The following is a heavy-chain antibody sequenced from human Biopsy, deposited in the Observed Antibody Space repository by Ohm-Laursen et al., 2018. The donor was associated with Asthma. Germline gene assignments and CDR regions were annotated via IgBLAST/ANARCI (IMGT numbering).Heavy chain of an antibody. V-gene: IGHV1-69*13. J-gene: IGHJ4*02. CDR2: NNSGFVTT. CDR1: GGSFNTYV. CDR3: ARKAGSCISRTCYSLDF. D-gene: IGHD2-2*01. Sequence: GASVKVACKSLGGSFNTYVIGWVRQAPGQGLEWMGGNNSGFVTTTYPQKLQDRVTITADDCTSTVYMELSSLRSEDAAVYYCARKAGSCISRTCYSLDFWGQGTLVTVSS.